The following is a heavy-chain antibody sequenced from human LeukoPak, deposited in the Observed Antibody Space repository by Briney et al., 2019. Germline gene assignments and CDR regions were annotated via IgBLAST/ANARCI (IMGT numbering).Heavy chain of an antibody. Sequence: ASVKVSCKASGYTFTNYGISWVRQAPGQGLEWMGWISAYNGNTNYAQKLQGRVTMTTDTSTSTAYMELRSLKSVDTAVYYCARDRLDYYDSSGYSDYWGQGTLVTVSS. CDR1: GYTFTNYG. V-gene: IGHV1-18*01. CDR3: ARDRLDYYDSSGYSDY. J-gene: IGHJ4*02. CDR2: ISAYNGNT. D-gene: IGHD3-22*01.